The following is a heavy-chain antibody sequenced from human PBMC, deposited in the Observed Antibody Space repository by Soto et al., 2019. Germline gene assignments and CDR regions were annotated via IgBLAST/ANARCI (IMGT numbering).Heavy chain of an antibody. Sequence: GGSLRLSCAASGFTFSSYSMNWVRQAPGKGLEWVSSISSSSSYIYYADSVKGRFTISRDNAKNSLYLQMNSLRAEDTAVYYCARDCESARPKRTGYSSGSPLDYWGQGTLVTVSP. CDR3: ARDCESARPKRTGYSSGSPLDY. CDR1: GFTFSSYS. J-gene: IGHJ4*02. V-gene: IGHV3-21*01. CDR2: ISSSSSYI. D-gene: IGHD6-19*01.